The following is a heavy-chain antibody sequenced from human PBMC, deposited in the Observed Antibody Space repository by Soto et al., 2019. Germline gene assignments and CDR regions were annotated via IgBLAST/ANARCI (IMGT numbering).Heavy chain of an antibody. CDR3: ARDGQYCTNGVCYYYYGVDV. CDR1: GGSISSGDYY. D-gene: IGHD2-8*01. Sequence: SETLSLTCTVSGGSISSGDYYWSWIRRPPGKCLEWIGYIYYSGSTYYNPSLKSRVTISVDRSKNQFSLKLSSVTAADTAVYYCARDGQYCTNGVCYYYYGVDVWGQGTTVT. J-gene: IGHJ6*02. CDR2: IYYSGST. V-gene: IGHV4-30-4*02.